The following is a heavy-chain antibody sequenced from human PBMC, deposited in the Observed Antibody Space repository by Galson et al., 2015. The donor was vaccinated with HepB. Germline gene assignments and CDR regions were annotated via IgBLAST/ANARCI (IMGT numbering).Heavy chain of an antibody. Sequence: SLRLSCAASGFTFSSYAMSWVRQAPGKGLEWVSAISGSGGSTYYADSVKGRFTISRDNSKNTLYLQMNSLRAEDTAVYYCATRWWLLLRDWYFDLWGRGTLVTVSS. CDR3: ATRWWLLLRDWYFDL. CDR1: GFTFSSYA. J-gene: IGHJ2*01. D-gene: IGHD3-22*01. V-gene: IGHV3-23*01. CDR2: ISGSGGST.